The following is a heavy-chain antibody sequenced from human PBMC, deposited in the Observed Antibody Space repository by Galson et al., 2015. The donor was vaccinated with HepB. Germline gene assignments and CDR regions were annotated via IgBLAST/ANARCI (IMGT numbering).Heavy chain of an antibody. V-gene: IGHV1-69*10. CDR3: ARTTVTTPLEGYYYYMDV. D-gene: IGHD4-17*01. J-gene: IGHJ6*03. CDR2: IIPILGIA. Sequence: SVKVSCKASGGTFSSYAISWVRQAPGQGLEWMGGIIPILGIANYAQKFQGRVTITADKSTSTAYMELSSLRSEDTAVYYCARTTVTTPLEGYYYYMDVWGKGTTVTVSS. CDR1: GGTFSSYA.